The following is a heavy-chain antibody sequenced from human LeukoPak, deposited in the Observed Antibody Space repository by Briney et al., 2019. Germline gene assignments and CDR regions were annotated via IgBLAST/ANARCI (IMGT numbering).Heavy chain of an antibody. CDR1: GFTFSSYW. CDR2: IKQDGSEK. V-gene: IGHV3-7*01. J-gene: IGHJ4*02. D-gene: IGHD2-2*01. Sequence: GGSLRLSCAASGFTFSSYWMSWVRQAPGKGLEWVANIKQDGSEKYYVDSVKGRFTISRDNAKNSLYLQMNSLRAEDTAVYYCERDYHRVEIYFDYWGQVTLVTASS. CDR3: ERDYHRVEIYFDY.